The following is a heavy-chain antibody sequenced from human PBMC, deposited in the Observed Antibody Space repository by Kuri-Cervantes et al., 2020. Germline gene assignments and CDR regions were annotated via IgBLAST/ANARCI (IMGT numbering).Heavy chain of an antibody. CDR3: ARGGLGYQNWFDP. CDR1: GGSISSYY. V-gene: IGHV4-59*08. D-gene: IGHD5-12*01. CDR2: ISHRGSA. Sequence: SETLSLTCTVSGGSISSYYWSWIRQPPGKGLEWIGYISHRGSANYNPSLKSRVTISVDTSKNQFSLKLSSVTAADTAVYYCARGGLGYQNWFDPWGQGTLVTVSS. J-gene: IGHJ5*02.